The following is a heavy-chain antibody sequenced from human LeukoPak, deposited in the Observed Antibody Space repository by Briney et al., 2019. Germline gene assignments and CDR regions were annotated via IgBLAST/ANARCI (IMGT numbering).Heavy chain of an antibody. CDR3: ARARGGSGSYYPPWYFDY. V-gene: IGHV3-30-3*01. CDR1: GFTFSSYA. Sequence: GRSLRLSCAASGFTFSSYAMHWVRQAPGKGLEWVAVISYDGSNKYYADSVKGRFTISRDNSKNTPYLQMNSLRAEDTAVYYCARARGGSGSYYPPWYFDYWGQGTLVTVSS. D-gene: IGHD3-10*01. CDR2: ISYDGSNK. J-gene: IGHJ4*02.